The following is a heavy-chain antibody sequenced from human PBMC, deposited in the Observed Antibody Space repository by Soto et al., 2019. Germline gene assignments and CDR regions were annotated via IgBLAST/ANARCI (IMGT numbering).Heavy chain of an antibody. CDR3: AREKYYDSTGYYYRYYHYGMDV. Sequence: SETLSLTCEVYGGSFSGYYWSWIRQPPGKGLEWIGEINHSGSSNYNPSLKSRVTISVDRSKNHFSLNLSSVTAADTAVYYCAREKYYDSTGYYYRYYHYGMDVWGQGTTVTVSS. CDR1: GGSFSGYY. CDR2: INHSGSS. D-gene: IGHD3-22*01. J-gene: IGHJ6*02. V-gene: IGHV4-34*01.